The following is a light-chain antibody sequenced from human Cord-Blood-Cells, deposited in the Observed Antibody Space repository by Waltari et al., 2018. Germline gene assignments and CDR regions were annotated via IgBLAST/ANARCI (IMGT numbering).Light chain of an antibody. CDR2: AAS. J-gene: IGKJ2*03. CDR3: QQYYSYPYS. Sequence: AIRMTQSPSSFSASTGDRVTITCRASQGISSYLAWYQQKPGKAPKLLIYAASTLQSGVPARFSGSGSGTDFTRTISCLQSEDFATYCCQQYYSYPYSFGQGTKLEIK. V-gene: IGKV1-8*01. CDR1: QGISSY.